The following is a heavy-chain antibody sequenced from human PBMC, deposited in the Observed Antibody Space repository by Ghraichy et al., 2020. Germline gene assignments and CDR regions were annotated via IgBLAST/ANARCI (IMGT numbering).Heavy chain of an antibody. CDR1: GFSLSTSGVG. V-gene: IGHV2-5*02. J-gene: IGHJ4*02. CDR2: IYWDDDK. Sequence: SGPTLVKPTQTLTLTCTFSGFSLSTSGVGVGWIRQPPGKALEWLALIYWDDDKRYSPSLKSRLTITKDTSKNQVVLTMTNMNPVDTATYYCAHNAPLLDDILTGYSPFDYWGQGTLVTVSS. D-gene: IGHD3-9*01. CDR3: AHNAPLLDDILTGYSPFDY.